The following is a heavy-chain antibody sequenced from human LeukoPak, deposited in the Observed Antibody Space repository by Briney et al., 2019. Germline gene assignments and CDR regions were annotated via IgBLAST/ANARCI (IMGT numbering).Heavy chain of an antibody. D-gene: IGHD3-9*01. CDR2: ISGGGSTT. J-gene: IGHJ2*01. CDR1: GFTFSSYA. V-gene: IGHV3-23*01. Sequence: PGGSLRLSCAASGFTFSSYAMDWVRQAPGKGLEWVSIISGGGSTTYYADSVKGRFTISRDNSKNTLYLQMNSLRAEDTAVYHCAKEVLNYEIPYWYFDLWGRGTLVTVSS. CDR3: AKEVLNYEIPYWYFDL.